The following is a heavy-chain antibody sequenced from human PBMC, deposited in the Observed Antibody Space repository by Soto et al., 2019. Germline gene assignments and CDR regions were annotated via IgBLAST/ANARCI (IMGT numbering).Heavy chain of an antibody. V-gene: IGHV1-2*02. J-gene: IGHJ4*02. Sequence: QVQLVQSGAEVRKPGASVKVSCKASGYTFSDYYIHWVRQAPGQGLEWMGWINPNSGGTKYAPKFQGGVNMTRDTSITTAHMELSRLRSGDTAVYYCAREPATAKPEGVDFWGQGTLVTVSS. D-gene: IGHD1-1*01. CDR1: GYTFSDYY. CDR3: AREPATAKPEGVDF. CDR2: INPNSGGT.